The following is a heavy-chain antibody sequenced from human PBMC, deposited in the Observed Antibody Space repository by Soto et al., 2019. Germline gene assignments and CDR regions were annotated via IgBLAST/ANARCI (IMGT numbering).Heavy chain of an antibody. D-gene: IGHD3-10*01. CDR2: ISGSGGST. Sequence: GGSLXLSCAASGFTFSSYAMSWVRQAPGKGLEWVSAISGSGGSTYCADSVKGRFTISRDNSKNTLYLQMNSLRAEDTAVYYCAKDRRLLWFGESGMDVWGQGTTVTVSS. V-gene: IGHV3-23*01. CDR3: AKDRRLLWFGESGMDV. CDR1: GFTFSSYA. J-gene: IGHJ6*02.